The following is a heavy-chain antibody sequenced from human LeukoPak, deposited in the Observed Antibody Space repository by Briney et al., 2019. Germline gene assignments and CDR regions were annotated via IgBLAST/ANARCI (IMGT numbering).Heavy chain of an antibody. D-gene: IGHD6-19*01. J-gene: IGHJ4*02. CDR1: GFTFSSYW. V-gene: IGHV3-74*01. CDR3: AKGSSDWGIDY. Sequence: GGSLRPSCAASGFTFSSYWMHWVRQVPGKGLVWVSRITGDGSSTSYADSVKGRFTTSRDNAKNTLYLQMNSLRAEDTAVYYCAKGSSDWGIDYWGQGTLVTVSS. CDR2: ITGDGSST.